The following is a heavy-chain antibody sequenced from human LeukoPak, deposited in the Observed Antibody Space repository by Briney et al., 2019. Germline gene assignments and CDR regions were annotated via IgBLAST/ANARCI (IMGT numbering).Heavy chain of an antibody. D-gene: IGHD3-22*01. CDR2: IWYDGSNK. CDR1: GCTFSDYG. Sequence: GKSLRLSCTASGCTFSDYGMHWVRQPPGKGLEWVAIIWYDGSNKTYEDSVKGRFTISRDNSKNTLYLQMNSLRAEDTAVYYCARGVDYYENSGTIDYWGQGTLVTVSS. CDR3: ARGVDYYENSGTIDY. J-gene: IGHJ4*02. V-gene: IGHV3-33*01.